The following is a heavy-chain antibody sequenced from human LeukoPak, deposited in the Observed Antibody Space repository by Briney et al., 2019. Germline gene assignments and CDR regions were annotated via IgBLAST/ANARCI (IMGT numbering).Heavy chain of an antibody. CDR2: IWYDGSKK. D-gene: IGHD5-18*01. CDR3: ARDRRGYSFFDY. CDR1: GFTFSSYG. J-gene: IGHJ4*02. Sequence: GRSLRLSCAASGFTFSSYGTHWVRQAPGKGLEWVAVIWYDGSKKYYADSVKGRFTISRDNSKNTLYLQMNSLRAEDTAVYYCARDRRGYSFFDYWGQGTLVTVSS. V-gene: IGHV3-33*01.